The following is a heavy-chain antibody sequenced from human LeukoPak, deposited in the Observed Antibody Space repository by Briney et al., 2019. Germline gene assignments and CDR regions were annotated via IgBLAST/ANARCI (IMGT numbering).Heavy chain of an antibody. V-gene: IGHV3-23*01. CDR3: AILGVLRYFDWLQDWGGY. CDR1: GFTFSSYA. Sequence: GGSLRLSCAASGFTFSSYAMSWVRQAPGKGLEWVSAISGSGGSTYYADSVKGRFTISRDNSKNTLYLQMNSLRAEDTAVYYCAILGVLRYFDWLQDWGGYWGQGTLVTVSS. J-gene: IGHJ4*02. CDR2: ISGSGGST. D-gene: IGHD3-9*01.